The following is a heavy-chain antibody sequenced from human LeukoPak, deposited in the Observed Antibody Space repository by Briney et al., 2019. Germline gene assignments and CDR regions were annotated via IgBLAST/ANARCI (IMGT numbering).Heavy chain of an antibody. J-gene: IGHJ4*02. CDR3: ARLAYYLDSSGYYLYYFDN. Sequence: KASETLSLTCAVYGGSFSGYYWSWIRQPPGKGLEWIGEINHSGSTNYNPSLKSRVTISVDTSKNQFSLKLSSVTAADTAVYFCARLAYYLDSSGYYLYYFDNWGQGTPVTVSS. D-gene: IGHD3-22*01. V-gene: IGHV4-34*01. CDR1: GGSFSGYY. CDR2: INHSGST.